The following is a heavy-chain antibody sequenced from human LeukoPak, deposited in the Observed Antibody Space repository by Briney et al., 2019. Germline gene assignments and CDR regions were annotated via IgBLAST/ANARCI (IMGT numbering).Heavy chain of an antibody. CDR1: GYIFSDYY. CDR2: SRNKAQSFSI. CDR3: ARGHCTGGTCYAGFD. V-gene: IGHV3-72*01. D-gene: IGHD2-15*01. J-gene: IGHJ4*02. Sequence: GGSLRLSCAASGYIFSDYYMDWVRQAPGKGLEWVARSRNKAQSFSIEYAASVNGRFTISRDHLQNSLYLQMNSLKTEDTAVYYCARGHCTGGTCYAGFDWGQGTLVTVSS.